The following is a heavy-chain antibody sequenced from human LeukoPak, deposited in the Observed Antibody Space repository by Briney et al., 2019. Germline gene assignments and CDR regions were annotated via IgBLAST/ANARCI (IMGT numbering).Heavy chain of an antibody. CDR2: ISYDGSNI. D-gene: IGHD2/OR15-2a*01. J-gene: IGHJ4*02. CDR1: GFTFSRYA. CDR3: VRCNRLAQGSTAEFDY. V-gene: IGHV3-30*04. Sequence: PGRSLRLSCAASGFTFSRYAIHWVRQAPGKGLEWVAVISYDGSNIYYADSVKGRFTISRDNSKSTLYLQMNSLRADDTAMYYCVRCNRLAQGSTAEFDYWGQGTLVT.